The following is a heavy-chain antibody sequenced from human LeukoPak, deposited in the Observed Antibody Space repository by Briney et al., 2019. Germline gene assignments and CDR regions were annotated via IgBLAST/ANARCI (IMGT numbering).Heavy chain of an antibody. CDR2: VYYTGST. Sequence: KPLETLSLTCSVSGGSVTSGGFYWGWLRQPPGKGPEWIATVYYTGSTYYNPSLKSRVTISIDTSKNQFSPRLTSVTATDTAVYHCARHSGSGSLSRPFDPWGQGTLVTVSS. J-gene: IGHJ5*02. CDR3: ARHSGSGSLSRPFDP. V-gene: IGHV4-39*01. CDR1: GGSVTSGGFY. D-gene: IGHD3-10*01.